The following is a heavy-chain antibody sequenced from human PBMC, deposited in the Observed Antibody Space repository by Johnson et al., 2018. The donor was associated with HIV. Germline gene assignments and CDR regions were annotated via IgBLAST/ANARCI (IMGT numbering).Heavy chain of an antibody. Sequence: VQLVESGGGFIKPGGSLRLSCAASGFTFRNAWMSWVRQAPGRGLEWVGRIKSRSDGGATDHAAPVKGRFTISRDDSKNTMYLQMNSLKVEYTAVYYCTTDGLWFGDPSFDIWGQGTVVTVSS. V-gene: IGHV3-15*01. D-gene: IGHD3-10*01. CDR3: TTDGLWFGDPSFDI. CDR1: GFTFRNAW. J-gene: IGHJ3*02. CDR2: IKSRSDGGAT.